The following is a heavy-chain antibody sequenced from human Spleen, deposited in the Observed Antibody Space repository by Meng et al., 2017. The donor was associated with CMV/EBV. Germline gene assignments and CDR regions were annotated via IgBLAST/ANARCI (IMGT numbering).Heavy chain of an antibody. V-gene: IGHV3-30*02. CDR1: GFTFSSYG. Sequence: GESLKISCAASGFTFSSYGMHWVRQAPGKGLEWVAFIRYDGSNKYYADSVKGRFTISRDNSKNTLYLQMNSLRAEDTAVYYCARGACSSTSCYSRNWFDPWGQGTLVTVSS. CDR2: IRYDGSNK. CDR3: ARGACSSTSCYSRNWFDP. D-gene: IGHD2-2*01. J-gene: IGHJ5*02.